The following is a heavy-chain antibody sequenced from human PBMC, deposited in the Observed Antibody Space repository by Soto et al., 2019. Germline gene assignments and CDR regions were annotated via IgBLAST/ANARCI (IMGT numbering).Heavy chain of an antibody. V-gene: IGHV4-59*08. D-gene: IGHD6-13*01. CDR1: GGSISSYY. CDR3: ASRITDSSSWYYYYMDV. J-gene: IGHJ6*03. Sequence: SETLSLTCTVSGGSISSYYWSWIRQPPGKGLEWIGYIYYSGSTNHNPSLKSRVTISVDTSKNQFSLKLSSVTAADTAVYYCASRITDSSSWYYYYMDVWGKGTTVTVSS. CDR2: IYYSGST.